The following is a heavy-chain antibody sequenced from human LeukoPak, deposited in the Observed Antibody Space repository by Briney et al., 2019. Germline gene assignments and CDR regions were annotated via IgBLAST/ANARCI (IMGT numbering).Heavy chain of an antibody. D-gene: IGHD6-6*01. Sequence: SETLSLTCTVSGGSISSYYWSWIRQPPGKGLEWIGYIYHSGITNYNPSLKSRVTISIDRSKNQFSLKLSSVTAADTAVYYCARLPFEYSSSGAFDIWGQGTMVTVSS. J-gene: IGHJ3*02. CDR3: ARLPFEYSSSGAFDI. CDR2: IYHSGIT. V-gene: IGHV4-59*08. CDR1: GGSISSYY.